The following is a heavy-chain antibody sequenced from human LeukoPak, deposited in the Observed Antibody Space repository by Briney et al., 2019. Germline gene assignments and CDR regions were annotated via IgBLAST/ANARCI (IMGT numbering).Heavy chain of an antibody. V-gene: IGHV5-51*01. Sequence: GESLKISCKGSGYSFTSYWIGWVRQMPGKGLEWIGIIYCGDSDTRYSPSFQRQVTISGDKSISTAHLQWSSLKASDTAMYYCARPTDSSSWTRLGYWGQGTLVTVSS. J-gene: IGHJ4*02. CDR2: IYCGDSDT. CDR3: ARPTDSSSWTRLGY. D-gene: IGHD6-13*01. CDR1: GYSFTSYW.